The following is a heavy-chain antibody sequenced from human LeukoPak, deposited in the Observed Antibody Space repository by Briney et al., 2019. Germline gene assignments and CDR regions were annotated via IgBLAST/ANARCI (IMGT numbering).Heavy chain of an antibody. J-gene: IGHJ4*02. CDR2: ISNSGGST. D-gene: IGHD3-16*02. Sequence: GGPLRLSCAASGFTVSSNYMSWVRQAPGKGLEWVSGISNSGGSTYYADSVKGRFTISRDNSKNTLYLQMKSLRVEDTAVHYCAKGLRLGELSSPFDYWGQGTLVTVSS. V-gene: IGHV3-23*01. CDR1: GFTVSSNY. CDR3: AKGLRLGELSSPFDY.